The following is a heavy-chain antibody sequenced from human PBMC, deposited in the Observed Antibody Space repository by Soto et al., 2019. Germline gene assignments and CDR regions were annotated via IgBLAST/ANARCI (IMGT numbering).Heavy chain of an antibody. D-gene: IGHD3-16*01. V-gene: IGHV2-70*01. J-gene: IGHJ4*02. CDR2: IHWDDDK. CDR1: GFSLTTRGTC. Sequence: SGPTLVNPTQTLKLTCSFSGFSLTTRGTCVSWIRQPPGKALEWLAVIHWDDDKYYSSSLKNRLTISKDTSKNQVVLTMPNMAPVDTARYYCARGEMITFGGVLFFDCWGVGTRVTVSS. CDR3: ARGEMITFGGVLFFDC.